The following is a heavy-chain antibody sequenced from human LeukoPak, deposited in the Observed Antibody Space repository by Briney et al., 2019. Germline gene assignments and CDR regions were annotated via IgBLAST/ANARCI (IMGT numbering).Heavy chain of an antibody. Sequence: PGGSLRLSCAASGFTYSDYYMTWIRQAPGKGLEWISYISTSAGTIYYADSVKGRFTISRDNAKNSLYLQMNSLRAEDTAVYYCARDAIDSCGFDFDYWGQGTLVTVSS. D-gene: IGHD3-22*01. CDR3: ARDAIDSCGFDFDY. CDR1: GFTYSDYY. V-gene: IGHV3-11*01. CDR2: ISTSAGTI. J-gene: IGHJ4*02.